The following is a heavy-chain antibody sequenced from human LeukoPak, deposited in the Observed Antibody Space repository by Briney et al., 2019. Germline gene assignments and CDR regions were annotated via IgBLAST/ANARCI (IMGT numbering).Heavy chain of an antibody. V-gene: IGHV4-30-2*01. CDR1: GGSISSGGYS. CDR2: IYHSGST. Sequence: SETLSLTCAVSGGSISSGGYSWSWIRQPPGKGLEWIGYIYHSGSTYYNPSLKSRVTISVDRSKNQFSLKLSSVTAADTAVYYCARGVTMIVVVIHDWYFDLWGRGTLVTVSS. J-gene: IGHJ2*01. D-gene: IGHD3-22*01. CDR3: ARGVTMIVVVIHDWYFDL.